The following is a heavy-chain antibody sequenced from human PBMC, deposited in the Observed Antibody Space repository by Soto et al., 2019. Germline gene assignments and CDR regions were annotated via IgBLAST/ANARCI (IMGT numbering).Heavy chain of an antibody. D-gene: IGHD2-2*01. J-gene: IGHJ5*02. CDR3: ARNSLSGSCSTTNCPNWCDP. V-gene: IGHV1-69*13. CDR2: IMPFFGTK. CDR1: GATLSTYV. Sequence: ASVQVSCKASGATLSTYVISWVRQAPGQGLEWMGQIMPFFGTKNYAQKFQGRLTITADESTTTAHMELSGLRSEDTAVYFCARNSLSGSCSTTNCPNWCDPWGPG.